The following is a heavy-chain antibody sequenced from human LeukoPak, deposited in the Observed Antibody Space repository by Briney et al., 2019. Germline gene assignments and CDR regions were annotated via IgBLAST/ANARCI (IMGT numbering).Heavy chain of an antibody. CDR1: GGSFSGYY. V-gene: IGHV4-34*01. J-gene: IGHJ4*02. CDR3: ARGRGRSSSWSYFDY. CDR2: INHSGST. D-gene: IGHD6-13*01. Sequence: SETLSLTCAVYGGSFSGYYWSWIRQPPGKGLEWIGEINHSGSTNYNPSLKSRVTISVDTSKNQFSLKLSSVTAADTAVYYCARGRGRSSSWSYFDYWGQGTLATVSS.